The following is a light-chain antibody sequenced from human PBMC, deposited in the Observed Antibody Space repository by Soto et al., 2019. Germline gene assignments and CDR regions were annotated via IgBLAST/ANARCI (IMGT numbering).Light chain of an antibody. CDR3: ASWDESQSGFGL. J-gene: IGLJ3*02. CDR1: SSNIAKNY. V-gene: IGLV1-47*02. Sequence: QSVLTQPPSTSGTPGQRVTISCSGDSSNIAKNYVYWYQQVPGMAPKLLIYSDNQRPSGVPDRFSGSKSGTSASLAISGLQSADEADYYCASWDESQSGFGLFGGGTKLTVL. CDR2: SDN.